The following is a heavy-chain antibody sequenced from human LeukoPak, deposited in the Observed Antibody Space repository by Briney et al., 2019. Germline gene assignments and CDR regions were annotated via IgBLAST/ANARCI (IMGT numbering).Heavy chain of an antibody. J-gene: IGHJ3*02. CDR2: IFYSGST. Sequence: SETLSLTCTVSGGSISTSSYYWGWVRQPPGKGLEWIGNIFYSGSTYYSPSLKSRVTISVDTSKNQFSLKLSSVTAADTAVYYCARHGPIVSLTGYYPDPYPPDAFDIWGQGTMVTVSS. V-gene: IGHV4-39*01. CDR1: GGSISTSSYY. CDR3: ARHGPIVSLTGYYPDPYPPDAFDI. D-gene: IGHD3-9*01.